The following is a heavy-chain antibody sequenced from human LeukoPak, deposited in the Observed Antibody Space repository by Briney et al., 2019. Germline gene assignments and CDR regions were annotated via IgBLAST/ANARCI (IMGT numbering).Heavy chain of an antibody. J-gene: IGHJ4*02. CDR3: AKDLDIVATITGN. V-gene: IGHV3-23*01. D-gene: IGHD5-12*01. CDR1: GFTFSNSD. CDR2: VSGSGGST. Sequence: GGSLRLSCAASGFTFSNSDMSWVRQAPGKGLEWVSGVSGSGGSTYYADSVKGRFTISRDNSKNTLYLQMNSLRAEDTAVYYCAKDLDIVATITGNWGQGTLVTVSS.